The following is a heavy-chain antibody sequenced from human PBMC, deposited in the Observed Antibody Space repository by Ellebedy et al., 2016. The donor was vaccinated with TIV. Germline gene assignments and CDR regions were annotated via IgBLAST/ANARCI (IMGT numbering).Heavy chain of an antibody. CDR1: GFTFSAYC. CDR3: ARDANRDRNYYGMDV. V-gene: IGHV3-33*01. Sequence: GESLKSSCAASGFTFSAYCMHWVRQAPGKGLEWVAFIWFDGSNEYYADSVKGRFTISRDKSKNTLYLQMNSLRAEDTAVYYCARDANRDRNYYGMDVWGQGTTVTVSS. D-gene: IGHD1-14*01. CDR2: IWFDGSNE. J-gene: IGHJ6*02.